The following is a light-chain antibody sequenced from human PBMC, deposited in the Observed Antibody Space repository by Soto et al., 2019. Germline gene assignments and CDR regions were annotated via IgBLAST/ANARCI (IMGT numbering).Light chain of an antibody. CDR3: QQYNSYPYT. J-gene: IGKJ2*01. V-gene: IGKV1-5*01. Sequence: DIQMTQSPSTLSASVGDRVTITCRASQSIRTWLAWYQQKPGKAPELLMYDVSSLESGVPSRFSGSGSGTEFTLTISSLQPDDFATYYCQQYNSYPYTFGQGTKLEIK. CDR2: DVS. CDR1: QSIRTW.